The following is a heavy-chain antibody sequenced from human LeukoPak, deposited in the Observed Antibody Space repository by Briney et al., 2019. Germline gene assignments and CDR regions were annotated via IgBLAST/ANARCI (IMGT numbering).Heavy chain of an antibody. J-gene: IGHJ4*02. D-gene: IGHD6-13*01. CDR1: GFTFSSYG. CDR3: ARDMGYSSSWYALDY. V-gene: IGHV3-48*04. CDR2: ISSSSSTI. Sequence: GGSLRLSCAASGFTFSSYGMSWVHQAPGKGLEWISYISSSSSTIYYADSVKGRFTISRDNAKNSLYLQMNSLRAEDTAVYYCARDMGYSSSWYALDYWGQGTLVTVSS.